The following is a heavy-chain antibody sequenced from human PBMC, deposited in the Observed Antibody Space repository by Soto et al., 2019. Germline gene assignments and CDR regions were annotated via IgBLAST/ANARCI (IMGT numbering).Heavy chain of an antibody. J-gene: IGHJ3*02. CDR3: ATAYVYDFENSNYYRDAFDI. V-gene: IGHV5-51*01. CDR2: MYPDDSDI. Sequence: GESLKISCKASGYSFSFYWIGWVRQMPGKGLEWMAIMYPDDSDIRYSPSFEAHVTISADKSTSTAFLQWSSLKASDTAMYYCATAYVYDFENSNYYRDAFDIWGQGTPVTVSS. CDR1: GYSFSFYW. D-gene: IGHD3-22*01.